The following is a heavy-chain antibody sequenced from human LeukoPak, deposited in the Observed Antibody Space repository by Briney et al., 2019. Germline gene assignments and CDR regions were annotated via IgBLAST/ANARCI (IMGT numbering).Heavy chain of an antibody. CDR2: IAASGDDR. CDR1: GFTFRKYW. J-gene: IGHJ6*02. CDR3: ARDRCSSGSNCNYYYGMDV. D-gene: IGHD2-15*01. V-gene: IGHV3-7*03. Sequence: GGSLRLSCAASGFTFRKYWMAWVRQAPGQGLEWVATIAASGDDRAYEDSLKGRFTIFRDNAKNSLSLQIDSLRAEDTALYYCARDRCSSGSNCNYYYGMDVWGQGTTVTVSS.